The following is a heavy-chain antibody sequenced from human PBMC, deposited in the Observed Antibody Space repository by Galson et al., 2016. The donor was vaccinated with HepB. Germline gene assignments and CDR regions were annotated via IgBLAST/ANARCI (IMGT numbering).Heavy chain of an antibody. CDR1: GFTFSSYA. CDR2: ISGDGAP. D-gene: IGHD5-12*01. CDR3: AKAQGWLRLNFWYYFDY. V-gene: IGHV3-23*01. Sequence: SLRLSCAASGFTFSSYAMSWVRQAPGKGLEWVSSISGDGAPYYVDSMQGRFTISRDDSKNTLYLQMNSLRAEDTAVYYCAKAQGWLRLNFWYYFDYWGQGALVTVSS. J-gene: IGHJ4*02.